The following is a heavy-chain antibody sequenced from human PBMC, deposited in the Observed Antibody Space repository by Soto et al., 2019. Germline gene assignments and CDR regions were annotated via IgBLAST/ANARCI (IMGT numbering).Heavy chain of an antibody. CDR1: GFTFSRYG. Sequence: LRLSCAASGFTFSRYGMHWVRQAPGKGLEWVAVISDDGSNKYYADSVKGRFTISRDNSKNTPYLQMNSLRAEDTAVYYCAKDRSSWYDGVDYWGQGTLVTVSS. J-gene: IGHJ4*02. CDR3: AKDRSSWYDGVDY. V-gene: IGHV3-30*18. CDR2: ISDDGSNK. D-gene: IGHD6-13*01.